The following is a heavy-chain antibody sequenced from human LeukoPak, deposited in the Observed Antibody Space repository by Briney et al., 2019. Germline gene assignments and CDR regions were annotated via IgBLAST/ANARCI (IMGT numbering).Heavy chain of an antibody. D-gene: IGHD3-10*01. Sequence: GGSLRLSCAASGFTFSNYAMSWVRQAPGKGLEWVSAISGSGGSTYYADSVKGRFTISRDNSKNTLYLQMNSLRAEDTAVYYCAQGASGFGELYYYYYMDVWGKGTTVTISS. CDR2: ISGSGGST. J-gene: IGHJ6*03. CDR3: AQGASGFGELYYYYYMDV. V-gene: IGHV3-23*01. CDR1: GFTFSNYA.